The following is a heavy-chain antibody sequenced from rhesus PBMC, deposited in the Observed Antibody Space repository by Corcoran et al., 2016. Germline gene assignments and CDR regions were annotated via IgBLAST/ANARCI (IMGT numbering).Heavy chain of an antibody. J-gene: IGHJ1*01. CDR2: IKDDGSEK. V-gene: IGHV3S35*01. CDR1: GFTFSSTR. CDR3: VGSFEYFEF. Sequence: EVQLVESGGGLVQPGGSLRLSCAASGFTFSSTRMNWIRQAPGERLEWVADIKDDGSEKYYVDSVKGRFTISRDNAKNSLYLQMNSLRAEDTAVYYCVGSFEYFEFWGQGALVTVSS.